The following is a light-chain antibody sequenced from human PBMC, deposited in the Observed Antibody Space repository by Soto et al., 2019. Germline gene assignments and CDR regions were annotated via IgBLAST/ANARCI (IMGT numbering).Light chain of an antibody. Sequence: DIQMTQSPSSLSASVGDRVTITCRASQGIGNDLGWYQQKPGKAPKRLIYAASSLQSGVPSRFSGSGSGTEFTLTISSLQPEDFATYYCLQHNSYPHTFGQGTKVEIK. J-gene: IGKJ1*01. CDR3: LQHNSYPHT. CDR2: AAS. V-gene: IGKV1-17*01. CDR1: QGIGND.